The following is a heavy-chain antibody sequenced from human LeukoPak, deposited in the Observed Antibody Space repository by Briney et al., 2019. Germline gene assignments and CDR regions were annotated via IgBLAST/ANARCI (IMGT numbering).Heavy chain of an antibody. CDR1: GGSVSSYY. CDR2: IYYSGST. Sequence: PSETLSLTCAVSGGSVSSYYWSWIRQPPGKGLEWIGYIYYSGSTNYNPSLKSRVTISVDTSKNQFSLKLNSITTADTAVYYCARVRLSGTYLDAFDIWGQGTMVTVSS. D-gene: IGHD1-26*01. J-gene: IGHJ3*02. V-gene: IGHV4-59*02. CDR3: ARVRLSGTYLDAFDI.